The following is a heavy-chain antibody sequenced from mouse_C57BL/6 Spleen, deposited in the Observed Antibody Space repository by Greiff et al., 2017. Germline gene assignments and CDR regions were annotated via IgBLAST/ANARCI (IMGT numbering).Heavy chain of an antibody. D-gene: IGHD1-1*02. CDR3: ARGLSPFAY. CDR1: GFTFSDYG. CDR2: ISSGSSTI. V-gene: IGHV5-17*01. J-gene: IGHJ3*01. Sequence: EVKLMESGGGLVKPGGSLKLSCAASGFTFSDYGMHWVRQAPEKGLEWVAYISSGSSTIYYADTVKGRFTISRDNAKNTLFLQMTSLRSEDTAMYYCARGLSPFAYWGQGTLVSVAA.